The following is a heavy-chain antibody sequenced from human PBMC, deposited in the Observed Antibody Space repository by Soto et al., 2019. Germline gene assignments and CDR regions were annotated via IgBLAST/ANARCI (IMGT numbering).Heavy chain of an antibody. D-gene: IGHD6-6*01. CDR1: GFTFSSYA. CDR2: ISGSGGST. J-gene: IGHJ5*02. CDR3: AKAQAIRTSSRAANWFDP. Sequence: PGGSLRLSCAASGFTFSSYAMSWVRQAPGKGLEWVSAISGSGGSTYYADSVKGRFTISRDNSKNTLYLQMNSLRAEDTAVYYCAKAQAIRTSSRAANWFDPWGQGTLVTVSS. V-gene: IGHV3-23*01.